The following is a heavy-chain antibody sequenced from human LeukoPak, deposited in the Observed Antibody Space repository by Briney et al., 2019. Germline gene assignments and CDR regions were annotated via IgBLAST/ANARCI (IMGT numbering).Heavy chain of an antibody. V-gene: IGHV4-59*01. CDR1: GGSISSYY. Sequence: SETLSLTCTVSGGSISSYYWSWIRQPPGKGLEGIGYIYYSGSTNYNPSLKSRVTISVDTSKNQFSLKLSSVTAADTAVYYCAREKLTDAFDIWGQGTMVTVSS. D-gene: IGHD3-9*01. J-gene: IGHJ3*02. CDR3: AREKLTDAFDI. CDR2: IYYSGST.